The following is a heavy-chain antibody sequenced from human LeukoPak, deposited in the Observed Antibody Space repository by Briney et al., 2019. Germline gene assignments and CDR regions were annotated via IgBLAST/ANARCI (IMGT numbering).Heavy chain of an antibody. CDR1: GFTFSSYA. Sequence: PGGSLRLSCAASGFTFSSYAMHWVRQAPGKGLEWVAVISYDGSNKYYADSVKGRFTISRDNSKNTLYLQMNSLRAEDTAVYYCARERAKYSSSWYFGYWGQGTLVTVSS. J-gene: IGHJ4*02. D-gene: IGHD6-13*01. CDR2: ISYDGSNK. CDR3: ARERAKYSSSWYFGY. V-gene: IGHV3-30*04.